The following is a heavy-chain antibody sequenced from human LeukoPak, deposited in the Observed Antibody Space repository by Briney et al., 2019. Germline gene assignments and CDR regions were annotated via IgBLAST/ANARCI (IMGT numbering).Heavy chain of an antibody. CDR3: ARDNYALHAFDI. Sequence: QPGGSLRLSCAASGFTFSRYEMNWVRQAPGKGLEGVSCISSGGSTIYYADSVKGRFTISRDNAKNSLYLQMNSLRAEDTAVYYCARDNYALHAFDIWGQGTMVTVSS. V-gene: IGHV3-48*03. J-gene: IGHJ3*02. CDR1: GFTFSRYE. CDR2: ISSGGSTI. D-gene: IGHD2-2*01.